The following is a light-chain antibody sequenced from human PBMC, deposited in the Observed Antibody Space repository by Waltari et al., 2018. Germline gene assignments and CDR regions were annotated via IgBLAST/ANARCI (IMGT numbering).Light chain of an antibody. CDR2: RNN. V-gene: IGLV1-47*01. CDR3: AAGDDSLSGRV. CDR1: RSNIGSNY. J-gene: IGLJ3*02. Sequence: QSVLTQPPSASGTPGQRVTISCSGSRSNIGSNYVYWYQQLPGTAPKLLIYRNNRRPSGVPDRFSGSKSGTSASLAISGLRSEDEADYYCAAGDDSLSGRVFGGGTKLTVL.